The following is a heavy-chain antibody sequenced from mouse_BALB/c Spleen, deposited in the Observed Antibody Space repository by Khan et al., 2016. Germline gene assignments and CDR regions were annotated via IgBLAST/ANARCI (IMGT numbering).Heavy chain of an antibody. CDR1: GYSITSGYF. CDR3: VTLQRVYAMDY. V-gene: IGHV3-6*01. CDR2: ISYDGST. J-gene: IGHJ4*01. D-gene: IGHD1-2*01. Sequence: VQLKESGPGLVKPSQSLSLTCPVTGYSITSGYFWNWIRQFPGNKLEWMVYISYDGSTNYNPSLKNRISLTRDTSKNQFFLKLNSVASEDTSTYYRVTLQRVYAMDYWGQGTSVTVSS.